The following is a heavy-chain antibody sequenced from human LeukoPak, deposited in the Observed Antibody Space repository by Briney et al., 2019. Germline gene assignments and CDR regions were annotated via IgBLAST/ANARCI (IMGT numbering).Heavy chain of an antibody. Sequence: SETLSLTCTVSGGSVSSGNYYWTWIRQPPGKGLEWIGYIYSSGITNYNPSLKSRVTISVDTSKNQFSLKLSSVTAADTAVYYCARVGRYGDYSIGAFDIWGQGTMVTVSS. V-gene: IGHV4-61*01. J-gene: IGHJ3*02. CDR1: GGSVSSGNYY. CDR2: IYSSGIT. D-gene: IGHD4-17*01. CDR3: ARVGRYGDYSIGAFDI.